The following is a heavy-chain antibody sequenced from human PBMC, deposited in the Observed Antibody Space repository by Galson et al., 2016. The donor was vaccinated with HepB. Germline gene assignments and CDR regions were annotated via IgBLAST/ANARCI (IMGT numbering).Heavy chain of an antibody. D-gene: IGHD3-3*01. Sequence: SLRLSCAASGFRFSSYVMSWVRQAPGKGLDWVSSINGGGGITYYADSVKGRFTISRDNSKNTVYLQMNSLRAEDTAVYYCAKEGTFFGMIPDGVDVWGQGTTVTVSS. CDR1: GFRFSSYV. J-gene: IGHJ6*02. CDR3: AKEGTFFGMIPDGVDV. V-gene: IGHV3-23*01. CDR2: INGGGGIT.